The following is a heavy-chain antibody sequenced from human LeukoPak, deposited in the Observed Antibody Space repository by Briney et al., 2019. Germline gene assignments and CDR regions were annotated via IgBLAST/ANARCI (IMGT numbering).Heavy chain of an antibody. V-gene: IGHV3-30*18. CDR2: ISYDGNNK. CDR3: AKDAGLWFGVLGWFDP. CDR1: GFTLSDYG. Sequence: PGGSLRLSCVASGFTLSDYGMHWVRQAPGKGLEWVAVISYDGNNKYYADSVKGRFTVSRDNSKNTLYLEMNSLRPEDTAVYYCAKDAGLWFGVLGWFDPWGQGTLVTVSS. J-gene: IGHJ5*02. D-gene: IGHD3-10*01.